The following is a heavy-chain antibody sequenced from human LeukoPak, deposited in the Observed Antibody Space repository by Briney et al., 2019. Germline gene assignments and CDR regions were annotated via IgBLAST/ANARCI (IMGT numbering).Heavy chain of an antibody. J-gene: IGHJ5*02. D-gene: IGHD3-22*01. V-gene: IGHV1-69*01. CDR1: GGTFNTYA. CDR3: ARDFAARIGYYDSSGYLGGLDP. CDR2: IIPMLGTP. Sequence: ASVKVSCKTSGGTFNTYAISWVRQAPGQGLEWMGGIIPMLGTPNYAQKFQGRVRITADESTSTVYMELSSPRSADTAVYYCARDFAARIGYYDSSGYLGGLDPWGQGTLVTVSS.